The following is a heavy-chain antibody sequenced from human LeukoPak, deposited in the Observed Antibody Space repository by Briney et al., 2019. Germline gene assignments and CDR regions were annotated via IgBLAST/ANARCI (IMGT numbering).Heavy chain of an antibody. CDR2: ISDIGSI. J-gene: IGHJ5*02. V-gene: IGHV4-59*12. D-gene: IGHD3-10*01. CDR3: ARGNRLLWFGELSWFDP. CDR1: GGSISSYY. Sequence: SETLSLTCTVSGGSISSYYWSWIRQPPGKGLEWIAYISDIGSINYNPSLKSRVTISVDTSKNQFSLKLSSVTAADTAVYYCARGNRLLWFGELSWFDPWGQGTLVTVSS.